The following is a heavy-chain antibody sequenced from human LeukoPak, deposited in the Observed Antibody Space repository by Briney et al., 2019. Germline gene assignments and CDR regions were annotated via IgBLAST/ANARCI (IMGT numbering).Heavy chain of an antibody. J-gene: IGHJ4*02. CDR3: ARDSSGYLESFDY. D-gene: IGHD3-22*01. CDR1: GGSITGYY. V-gene: IGHV4-59*12. CDR2: IYYSGST. Sequence: SETLSLTCTVSGGSITGYYWSWIRQPPGKGLEWIGYIYYSGSTNYNPSLKNRVTMSVDTSKNQFSLDLSSVTAADTAVYFCARDSSGYLESFDYWGQGTLVTVSS.